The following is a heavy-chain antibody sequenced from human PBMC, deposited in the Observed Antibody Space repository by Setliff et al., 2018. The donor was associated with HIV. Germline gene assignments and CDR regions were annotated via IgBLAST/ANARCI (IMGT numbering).Heavy chain of an antibody. V-gene: IGHV1-69*13. J-gene: IGHJ4*02. CDR2: IIPVFGTA. D-gene: IGHD6-19*01. Sequence: SVKVSCKASGYAFTSYHINWVRQAPGQGLEWMGGIIPVFGTANYAQTFQGRVTITADESTSTAYMELSGLRSEDTAVYYCARGILLGAGTLDYWGQGTLVTVSS. CDR3: ARGILLGAGTLDY. CDR1: GYAFTSYH.